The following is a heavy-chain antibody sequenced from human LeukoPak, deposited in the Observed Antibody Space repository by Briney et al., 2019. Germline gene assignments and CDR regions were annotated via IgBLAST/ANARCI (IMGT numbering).Heavy chain of an antibody. CDR3: ASFFMSAGYYFDY. CDR1: GGSFSGYY. Sequence: SETLSLTCAVYGGSFSGYYWSWIRQPPGKGLEWIGEINHSGSTNYNPSLKSRVTISVDTSKNQFSLKLSSVTAADTAVYYCASFFMSAGYYFDYWGQGTLVTVSS. D-gene: IGHD6-19*01. V-gene: IGHV4-34*01. CDR2: INHSGST. J-gene: IGHJ4*02.